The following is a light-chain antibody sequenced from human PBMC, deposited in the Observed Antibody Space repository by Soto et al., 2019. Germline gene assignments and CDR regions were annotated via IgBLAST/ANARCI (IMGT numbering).Light chain of an antibody. J-gene: IGKJ1*01. CDR1: QSIRSNY. V-gene: IGKV3-20*01. Sequence: EIVLTESPGTQSLSPGERATLSCRASQSIRSNYVAWYQQKPGQGPRLLIYGASSRATGIPDRFSGSGSGTDFTLIISRLEPEDFAMYYCQQYGSSPRTFGQGTKVDIK. CDR3: QQYGSSPRT. CDR2: GAS.